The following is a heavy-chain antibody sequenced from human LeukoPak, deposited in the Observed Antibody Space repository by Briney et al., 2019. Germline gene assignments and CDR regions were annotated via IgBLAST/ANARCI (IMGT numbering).Heavy chain of an antibody. Sequence: PGGSLRLSCAASGFTFSSYGMHWVRQAPGKGLEWVAFIRYDGSNKYYADSVKGRFTISRDNSKNTLYLQMNSLRAEDTAVYYCAGYCSSTSCSGGYWGQGTLVTVSS. D-gene: IGHD2-2*01. CDR1: GFTFSSYG. V-gene: IGHV3-30*02. J-gene: IGHJ4*02. CDR2: IRYDGSNK. CDR3: AGYCSSTSCSGGY.